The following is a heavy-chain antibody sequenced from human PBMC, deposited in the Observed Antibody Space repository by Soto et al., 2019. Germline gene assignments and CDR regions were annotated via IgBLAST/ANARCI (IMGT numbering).Heavy chain of an antibody. CDR3: ARGLKTPHFDN. CDR2: IYYSGST. V-gene: IGHV4-59*01. Sequence: SETLSLTCTVSGGSISSYYWSWIRQPPGKGLEWIGYIYYSGSTNYNPSLKSRVTISVDTSKNQFSLKLSSLTAADTAVYYCARGLKTPHFDNWGKETMVTVSS. D-gene: IGHD6-19*01. CDR1: GGSISSYY. J-gene: IGHJ4*02.